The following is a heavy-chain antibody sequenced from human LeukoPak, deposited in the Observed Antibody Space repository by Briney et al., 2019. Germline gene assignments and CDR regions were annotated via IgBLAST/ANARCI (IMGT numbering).Heavy chain of an antibody. Sequence: ASVKVSCKASGYTFTSYYMHWVRQAPGQGLEWMGIINPSGGSTSYAQKFQGRVTMTRDMSTSTVYMELSSLRAEDTAVYYCARLQGVSEWFDPWGQGTLVTVSS. J-gene: IGHJ5*02. CDR3: ARLQGVSEWFDP. CDR2: INPSGGST. CDR1: GYTFTSYY. D-gene: IGHD4-11*01. V-gene: IGHV1-46*01.